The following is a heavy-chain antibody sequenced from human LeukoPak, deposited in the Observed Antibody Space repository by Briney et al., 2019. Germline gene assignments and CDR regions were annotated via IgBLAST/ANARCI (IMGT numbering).Heavy chain of an antibody. CDR3: SKDIEGNFGHDAFDI. J-gene: IGHJ3*02. Sequence: GGSLRLSCAASGFTFSSYWMSWVRQAPGKGLEWVANIKQDGSEKYYVDSVKGRFTISRDNSKNSLYLQMNSLRTEDTALYYCSKDIEGNFGHDAFDIWGQGTMVTVSS. CDR1: GFTFSSYW. D-gene: IGHD3-10*01. V-gene: IGHV3-7*05. CDR2: IKQDGSEK.